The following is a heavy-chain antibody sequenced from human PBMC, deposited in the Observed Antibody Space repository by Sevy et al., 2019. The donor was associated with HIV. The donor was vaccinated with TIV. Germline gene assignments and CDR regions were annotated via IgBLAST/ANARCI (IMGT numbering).Heavy chain of an antibody. CDR2: IWFDGSNT. V-gene: IGHV3-33*01. CDR1: GFTFSSFG. Sequence: GGSLRLSCAASGFTFSSFGMHWVRQAPGKGLEWLAVIWFDGSNTYYSDSVKGRFTISRENSKNTLYLQMNSLRVEDTAVYYCAREEGVIVPAALGFWGQGTLVTVSS. D-gene: IGHD2-2*01. J-gene: IGHJ4*02. CDR3: AREEGVIVPAALGF.